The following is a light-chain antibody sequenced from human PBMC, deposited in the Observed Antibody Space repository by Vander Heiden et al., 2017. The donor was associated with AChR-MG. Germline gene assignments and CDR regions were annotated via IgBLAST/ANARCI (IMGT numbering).Light chain of an antibody. CDR1: QSLLHSNGYNY. V-gene: IGKV2-28*01. CDR2: LGS. CDR3: RQALQTLIT. J-gene: IGKJ4*01. Sequence: DIVMTQSPLSLPVTPGEPASISCRSSQSLLHSNGYNYLDWDLQKPGQSQQLLIYLGSNRASGVPDRFSGSGSGTDFTLKISRVEAEDVGVYYCRQALQTLITFGGGTKVAIK.